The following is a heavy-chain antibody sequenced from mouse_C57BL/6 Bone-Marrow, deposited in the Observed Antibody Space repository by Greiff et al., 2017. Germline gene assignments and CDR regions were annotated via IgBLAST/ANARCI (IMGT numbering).Heavy chain of an antibody. Sequence: EVQLQQSGPELVKPGASVKISCKASGYSFTGYYMNWVKQSPEKSLEWIREINPSTGGTTYNQKFKAKATLTVDKSSSTAYMQLKSLTSEDSAVYYCAISGDYYYGSSYWYFDVWGTGTTVTVSS. CDR1: GYSFTGYY. CDR3: AISGDYYYGSSYWYFDV. D-gene: IGHD1-1*01. CDR2: INPSTGGT. V-gene: IGHV1-42*01. J-gene: IGHJ1*03.